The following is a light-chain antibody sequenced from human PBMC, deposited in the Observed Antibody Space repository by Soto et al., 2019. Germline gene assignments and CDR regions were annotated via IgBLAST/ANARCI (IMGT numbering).Light chain of an antibody. CDR3: QVWDSGAVV. V-gene: IGLV3-9*01. Sequence: SYELTQPLSVSVALGQTAKITCGGNDIGSKNVHWYQQKPGQAPVLVIYWDNNRPSGIPERFSGSNSGNTATLTISRAQAGDEADYYCQVWDSGAVVFGGATKLTVL. CDR2: WDN. J-gene: IGLJ2*01. CDR1: DIGSKN.